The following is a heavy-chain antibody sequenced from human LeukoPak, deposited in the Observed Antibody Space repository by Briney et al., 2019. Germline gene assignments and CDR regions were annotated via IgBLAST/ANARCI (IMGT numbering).Heavy chain of an antibody. CDR3: ASAPNENHFDF. J-gene: IGHJ4*02. Sequence: PGGSLRLSCAASGFTFSSYWMSWVRQAPGKGLEWVANINQDGSAKDYGGSVEGRFTISRDNAKNSLYLQMNSLTAEDTAVYFCASAPNENHFDFWGQGTLVTVSS. CDR1: GFTFSSYW. V-gene: IGHV3-7*01. D-gene: IGHD1-14*01. CDR2: INQDGSAK.